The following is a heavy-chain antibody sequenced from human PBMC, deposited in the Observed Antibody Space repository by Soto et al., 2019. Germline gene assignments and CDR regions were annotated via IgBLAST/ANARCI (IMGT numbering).Heavy chain of an antibody. CDR3: ARGVNHPIDSVDY. V-gene: IGHV4-59*06. D-gene: IGHD2-15*01. CDR2: IYYSGST. CDR1: GGSISSYY. Sequence: TSETLSLTCTVSGGSISSYYWSWIRQHPGKGLEWIWYIYYSGSTYYNPSLKSRVTISVDTSKNQFSLKLSSVTAADTAVYYCARGVNHPIDSVDYWGQGTLVTVSS. J-gene: IGHJ4*02.